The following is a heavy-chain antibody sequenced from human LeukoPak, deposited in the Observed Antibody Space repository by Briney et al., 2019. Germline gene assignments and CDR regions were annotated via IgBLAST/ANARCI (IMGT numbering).Heavy chain of an antibody. D-gene: IGHD4-17*01. Sequence: SQTLSLTCTVSGGSISSGSHYWSWIRQPAGKGLEWIGRIYASGSTNYNPSLNSRVTISVDTSKNQFSLKLSSVTAADTAVYYCARVSYGDSYYFDYWGQGTLVTVSS. J-gene: IGHJ4*02. CDR3: ARVSYGDSYYFDY. V-gene: IGHV4-61*02. CDR2: IYASGST. CDR1: GGSISSGSHY.